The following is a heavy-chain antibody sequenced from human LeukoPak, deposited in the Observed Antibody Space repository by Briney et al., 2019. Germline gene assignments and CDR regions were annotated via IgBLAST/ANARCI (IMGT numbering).Heavy chain of an antibody. CDR2: INHSGST. J-gene: IGHJ4*02. V-gene: IGHV4-34*01. CDR1: GGSFSGYY. CDR3: ARKKLYYYGSGSYYNSSPFDY. Sequence: SSETQSLTCAVYGGSFSGYYWGWIRQPPGKGLECIGEINHSGSTNYNPSLKSRVTISVDTSKNQFSLKLSSVTAADTAVYYCARKKLYYYGSGSYYNSSPFDYWGQGTLVTVSS. D-gene: IGHD3-10*01.